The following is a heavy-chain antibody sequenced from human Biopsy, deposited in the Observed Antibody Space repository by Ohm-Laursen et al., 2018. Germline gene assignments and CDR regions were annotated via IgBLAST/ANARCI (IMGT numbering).Heavy chain of an antibody. Sequence: ASVKVSCKTSGYTFTAYGISWVRQAPGQGLEWMGWISTYNDDTNIAQKFQGRVSMTTDTSTRTAYMELRSLRSGDTAIYFCARDHGYDFWSGSDPFDIWGQGTLVTVS. CDR2: ISTYNDDT. CDR1: GYTFTAYG. D-gene: IGHD3-3*01. V-gene: IGHV1-18*04. J-gene: IGHJ3*02. CDR3: ARDHGYDFWSGSDPFDI.